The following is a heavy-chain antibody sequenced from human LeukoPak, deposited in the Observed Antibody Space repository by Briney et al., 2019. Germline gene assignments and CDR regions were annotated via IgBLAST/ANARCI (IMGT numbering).Heavy chain of an antibody. J-gene: IGHJ4*02. CDR3: AKDRLEFYGSARYYFDS. CDR2: IRHDASSQ. Sequence: GGSLRLSCAASGFSFSTYGMHWVRQAPGKGLEWVAFIRHDASSQYYADSVKGRFTISRDSSKDTPYLQMNSLRTEDTAVYFCAKDRLEFYGSARYYFDSWGQGSLVTVSS. CDR1: GFSFSTYG. D-gene: IGHD3-10*01. V-gene: IGHV3-30*02.